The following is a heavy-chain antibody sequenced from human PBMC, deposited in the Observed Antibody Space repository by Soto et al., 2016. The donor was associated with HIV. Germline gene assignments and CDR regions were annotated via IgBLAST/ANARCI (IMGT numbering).Heavy chain of an antibody. Sequence: QVQLVQSGAEVKKPGASVKVSCKASGYTFTSYEVNWVRQATGQGLEWMGWMNPNSGNSGYAQKFQGRVTITRNTSISTAYMELSSLRSEDTAVYYCARGIGSSWLGDAFDMWGQGTMVIVSS. J-gene: IGHJ3*02. CDR3: ARGIGSSWLGDAFDM. D-gene: IGHD6-13*01. CDR1: GYTFTSYE. CDR2: MNPNSGNS. V-gene: IGHV1-8*03.